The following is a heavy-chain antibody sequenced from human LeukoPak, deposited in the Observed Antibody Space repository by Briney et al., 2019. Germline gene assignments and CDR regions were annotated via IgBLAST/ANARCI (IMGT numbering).Heavy chain of an antibody. CDR2: ISYDGSNK. CDR3: AKDQVRGVRGVSFFDY. Sequence: GGSLRLSCAASGFTFSGYGMHWVRQAPGKGLEWVSAISYDGSNKYYADSVKGRFTISRDNSKNTLYLQMNSLRAEDTAVYYCAKDQVRGVRGVSFFDYWGQGTLVTVSS. V-gene: IGHV3-30*18. D-gene: IGHD3-10*01. J-gene: IGHJ4*02. CDR1: GFTFSGYG.